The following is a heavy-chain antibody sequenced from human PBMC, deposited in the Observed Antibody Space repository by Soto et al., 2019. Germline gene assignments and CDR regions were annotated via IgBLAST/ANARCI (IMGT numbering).Heavy chain of an antibody. Sequence: QVQLQESGPGLVKPSQTLSLTCTVSGGAITDGGYYWSWIRQHPGKGLEWIGYIYYSGSTYYNPHLKCRLTISVDTSKNQCALKLSSVTAADTAVYYCARVSYYYGSGGAHWGQGTLVTVSS. CDR3: ARVSYYYGSGGAH. D-gene: IGHD3-10*01. J-gene: IGHJ4*02. CDR2: IYYSGST. CDR1: GGAITDGGYY. V-gene: IGHV4-31*03.